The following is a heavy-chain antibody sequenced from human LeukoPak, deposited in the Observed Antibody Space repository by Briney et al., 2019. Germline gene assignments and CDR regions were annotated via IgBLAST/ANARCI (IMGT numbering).Heavy chain of an antibody. Sequence: SETLSLTCTVSGGSISSYYWSWLRQPPGKGLEWIGDIYYSGSTNYNPSLKSRVTISVDTSKNQFSLKLSSVTAADTAVYYCAREGALGTDDAFDIWGQGTMVTVSS. D-gene: IGHD1-1*01. CDR2: IYYSGST. CDR1: GGSISSYY. CDR3: AREGALGTDDAFDI. V-gene: IGHV4-59*01. J-gene: IGHJ3*02.